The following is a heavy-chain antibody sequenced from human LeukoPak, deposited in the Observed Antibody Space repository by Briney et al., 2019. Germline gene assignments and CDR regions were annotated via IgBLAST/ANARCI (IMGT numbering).Heavy chain of an antibody. J-gene: IGHJ4*02. CDR1: GGSISSSSNY. CDR2: IYYSGST. D-gene: IGHD3-3*01. V-gene: IGHV4-39*07. Sequence: SPSETLSLTCTAFGGSISSSSNYWGWIRHPPGKGLEWIGSIYYSGSTYYNPSLKSRVTISVDTSKNQFSLKLSSVTAADTAVYYCARVRNDFWSGPVDYWGQGTLVTVSS. CDR3: ARVRNDFWSGPVDY.